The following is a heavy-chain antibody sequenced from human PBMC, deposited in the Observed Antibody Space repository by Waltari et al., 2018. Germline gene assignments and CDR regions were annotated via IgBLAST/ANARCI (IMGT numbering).Heavy chain of an antibody. D-gene: IGHD6-13*01. CDR2: IYYSGST. J-gene: IGHJ4*02. V-gene: IGHV4-31*03. Sequence: QVQLQESGPGLVKPSQTLSLTCTVSGGSISSGGYYWSWIREHPGKGLEWIGYIYYSGSTYYNPSLKSRVTISVDTSKNQFSLKLSSVTAADTAVYYCARLEPSSWYYFDYWGQGTLVTVSS. CDR1: GGSISSGGYY. CDR3: ARLEPSSWYYFDY.